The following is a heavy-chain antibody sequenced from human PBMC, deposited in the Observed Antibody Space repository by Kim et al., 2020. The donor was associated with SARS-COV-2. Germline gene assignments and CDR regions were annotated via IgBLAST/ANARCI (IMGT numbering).Heavy chain of an antibody. Sequence: GGSLRLSCAASGFTFSSYGMHWVRQAPGKGLEWVAVISYDGSNKYYADSVKGRFTISRDNSKNTLYLQMNSLRAEDTAVYYCANSDSSGWADFDYWGQGALFTVSS. CDR3: ANSDSSGWADFDY. J-gene: IGHJ4*02. CDR2: ISYDGSNK. CDR1: GFTFSSYG. D-gene: IGHD6-19*01. V-gene: IGHV3-30*18.